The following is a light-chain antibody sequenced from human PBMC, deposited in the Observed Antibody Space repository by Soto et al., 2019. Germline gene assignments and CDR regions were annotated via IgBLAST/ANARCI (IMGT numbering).Light chain of an antibody. V-gene: IGKV1-39*01. CDR1: QSISTY. CDR2: GAS. J-gene: IGKJ4*01. CDR3: QQSYSMPRA. Sequence: DFQMTQSPSPLSASVGDRVTITCRASQSISTYLNWYQQKPGKAPRLLIYGASSLQSGVPSRFSGSGSGTDFTLTISSLQPEDFVSYYCQQSYSMPRAFGGGTKVDIK.